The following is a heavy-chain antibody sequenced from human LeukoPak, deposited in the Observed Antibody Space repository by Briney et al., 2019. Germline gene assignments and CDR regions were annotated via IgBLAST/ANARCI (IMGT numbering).Heavy chain of an antibody. V-gene: IGHV4-34*01. D-gene: IGHD3-10*01. J-gene: IGHJ3*02. Sequence: SETLSLTCAVYGGSFSGYYWSWIRQPPGKGLEWIGEINHSGSTNYNPSLKSRVTISVDTSKNQFSLKLSSVTAADTAVYYCARGLLWFGELGVSVAFDIWGQGTMVTVSS. CDR1: GGSFSGYY. CDR3: ARGLLWFGELGVSVAFDI. CDR2: INHSGST.